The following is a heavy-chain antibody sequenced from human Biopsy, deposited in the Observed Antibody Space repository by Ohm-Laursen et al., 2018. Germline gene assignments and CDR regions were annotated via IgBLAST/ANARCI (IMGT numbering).Heavy chain of an antibody. D-gene: IGHD6-19*01. J-gene: IGHJ4*02. V-gene: IGHV1-46*01. CDR2: INPSGSTT. CDR3: ARNTGWYGDLYYFDY. Sequence: ASVKVSCKASGFSITGYYIHWVRQAPGQGLEWMGMINPSGSTTSYPQIFQGRVTMTRDTSKSTVYMELSSLRSADTAVYFCARNTGWYGDLYYFDYWGQGTLVTVSS. CDR1: GFSITGYY.